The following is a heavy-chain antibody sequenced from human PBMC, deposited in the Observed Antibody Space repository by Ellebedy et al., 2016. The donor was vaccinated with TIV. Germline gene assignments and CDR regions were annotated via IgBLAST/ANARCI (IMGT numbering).Heavy chain of an antibody. V-gene: IGHV1-69*13. CDR2: IIPLLGSV. CDR1: GGTLSNFG. CDR3: ARDRLDSLDY. J-gene: IGHJ4*02. Sequence: AASVKISCKAPGGTLSNFGISWVRQAPGQGLELIGVIIPLLGSVNSAQKFQGRVTLPADESTSTAYMELRSLTSEDTAVYFCARDRLDSLDYWGQGTLVIVSS. D-gene: IGHD3/OR15-3a*01.